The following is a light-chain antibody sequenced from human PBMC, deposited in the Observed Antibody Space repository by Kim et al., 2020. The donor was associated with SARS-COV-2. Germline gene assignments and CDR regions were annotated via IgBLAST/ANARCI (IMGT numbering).Light chain of an antibody. CDR2: AAS. CDR1: QGITRY. Sequence: ASVEDRVSITCRASQGITRYLNWYQHKPEKAPKLLIYAASSLQSGVPSRVSGSGSGTHFILTINSLQPEDFATYYCQRSYSAPQTFGQGTKVDIK. J-gene: IGKJ1*01. CDR3: QRSYSAPQT. V-gene: IGKV1-39*01.